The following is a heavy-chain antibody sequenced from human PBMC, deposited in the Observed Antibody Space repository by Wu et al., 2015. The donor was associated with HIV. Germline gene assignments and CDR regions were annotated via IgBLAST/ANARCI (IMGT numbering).Heavy chain of an antibody. J-gene: IGHJ4*02. V-gene: IGHV1-46*01. CDR3: ARGRYLYDRSGYYYVFDS. CDR1: GYIFTNYY. CDR2: INPSSDSP. D-gene: IGHD3-22*01. Sequence: QVQLVQSGAEVKKPGASVKVSCKTSGYIFTNYYIHWVRQAPGQGLEWMAVINPSSDSPTYAQKFQGRVTITADESTSTAYMELSSLTSDDSAIYYCARGRYLYDRSGYYYVFDSWGQGTLVTVPS.